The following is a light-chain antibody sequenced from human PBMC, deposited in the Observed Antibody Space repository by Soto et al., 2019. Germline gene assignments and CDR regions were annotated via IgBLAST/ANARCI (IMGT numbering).Light chain of an antibody. V-gene: IGLV2-8*01. CDR1: SSDVGGYDY. J-gene: IGLJ3*02. CDR2: EVS. CDR3: SSYAGSTFWV. Sequence: QSVLTQPPSASGSPGQSVTISCTGTSSDVGGYDYVSWYQHHPGKAPKVIIYEVSKRPSGVPDRFSGSKSGNTASLTVSGLQAEDEADYYCSSYAGSTFWVFGGGTKVTVL.